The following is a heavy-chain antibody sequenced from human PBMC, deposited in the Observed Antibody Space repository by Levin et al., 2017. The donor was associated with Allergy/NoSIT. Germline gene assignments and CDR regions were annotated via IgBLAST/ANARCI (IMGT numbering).Heavy chain of an antibody. V-gene: IGHV4-30-4*01. CDR1: GGSISSGDYY. CDR2: IYYSGST. J-gene: IGHJ6*02. Sequence: LRLSCTVSGGSISSGDYYWSWIRQPPGKGLEWIGYIYYSGSTYYNPSLKSRVTISVDTSKNQFSLKLSSVTAADTAVYYCARDPPTVTTGYGMDVWGQGTTDTVSS. CDR3: ARDPPTVTTGYGMDV. D-gene: IGHD4-17*01.